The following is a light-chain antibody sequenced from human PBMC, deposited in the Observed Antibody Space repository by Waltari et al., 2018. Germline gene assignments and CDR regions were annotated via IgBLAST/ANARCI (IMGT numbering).Light chain of an antibody. Sequence: EVVMTQSPATLSLFPGERAPLSCRASQSIASNLAWYQQKPAQAPSLLIYEASTRATGISARFRGSGSGAEYTRTISSLQSEDSAVYYCQQYNRWPPIAFGQGTRLEIK. CDR3: QQYNRWPPIA. V-gene: IGKV3-15*01. CDR2: EAS. J-gene: IGKJ5*01. CDR1: QSIASN.